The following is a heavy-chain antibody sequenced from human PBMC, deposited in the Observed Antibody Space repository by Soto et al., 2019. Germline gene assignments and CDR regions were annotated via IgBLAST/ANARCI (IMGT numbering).Heavy chain of an antibody. CDR2: ISGSGGST. Sequence: EVRLLESAGGLVQPGGSMRLSCAASGFTFSSHVMSWVRQAPGNRLEWVSSISGSGGSTNYADSVKGRFTISRDNYNNTVYLQMNSLRDEDTAVNYCAKGWGDGWGQGTLVTVSS. CDR3: AKGWGDG. CDR1: GFTFSSHV. V-gene: IGHV3-23*01. D-gene: IGHD3-16*01. J-gene: IGHJ4*02.